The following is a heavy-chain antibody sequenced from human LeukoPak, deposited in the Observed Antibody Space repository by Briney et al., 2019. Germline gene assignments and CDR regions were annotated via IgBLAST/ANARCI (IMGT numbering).Heavy chain of an antibody. CDR1: GLTFSSYE. J-gene: IGHJ4*02. CDR2: INSGGRTI. V-gene: IGHV3-48*03. CDR3: ATSRRGFGGLWGY. Sequence: GGSLRLSCAASGLTFSSYEMNWVRQAPGKGLEWVSYINSGGRTIYYAESVKGRFTISSENAMKSMYLQMTSLRAEDTAVYYWATSRRGFGGLWGYWGQGTLVTVSS. D-gene: IGHD3-10*01.